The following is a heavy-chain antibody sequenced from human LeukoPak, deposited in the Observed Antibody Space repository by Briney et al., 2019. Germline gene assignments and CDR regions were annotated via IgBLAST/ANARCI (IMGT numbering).Heavy chain of an antibody. D-gene: IGHD3-10*01. CDR1: GFTFSSYA. CDR2: ISYDGSNK. Sequence: GGSLRLSCAASGFTFSSYAMYWVRQAPGKGLEWVAVISYDGSNKYYADSVKGRFTISRDNSKNTLYLQMNSLRADDTAVYYCTKEGLPSGSSWSAWFDPWGQGTLVTVSS. CDR3: TKEGLPSGSSWSAWFDP. J-gene: IGHJ5*02. V-gene: IGHV3-30*04.